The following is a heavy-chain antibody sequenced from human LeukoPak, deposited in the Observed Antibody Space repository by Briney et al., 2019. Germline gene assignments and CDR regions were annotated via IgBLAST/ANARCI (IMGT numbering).Heavy chain of an antibody. J-gene: IGHJ4*02. CDR1: GYTFTGYY. CDR3: ARQLGNYYRAFDY. CDR2: INPSSSGA. Sequence: ASVKVSCKPSGYTFTGYYIHCVRPAPGQGLEWLGWINPSSSGASFSQKFQGRISMTWDTSTSTAHMELNSLTSDDAAVFYCARQLGNYYRAFDYWGQGTLVTVSS. V-gene: IGHV1-2*02. D-gene: IGHD1-26*01.